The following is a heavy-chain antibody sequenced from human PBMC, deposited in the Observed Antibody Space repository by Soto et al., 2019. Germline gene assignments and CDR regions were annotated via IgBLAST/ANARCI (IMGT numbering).Heavy chain of an antibody. CDR2: INQDGNED. CDR3: ARTGDGHHDFLDY. V-gene: IGHV3-7*01. Sequence: PGGSLRLSCAASGFTFSSYWMNGVRQAPGKGLEWVANINQDGNEDNLLDSVKGRFTISRDNAKNSLSLQMNSLRVDDTAVYYCARTGDGHHDFLDYWGQGALVTVSS. CDR1: GFTFSSYW. J-gene: IGHJ4*02. D-gene: IGHD1-1*01.